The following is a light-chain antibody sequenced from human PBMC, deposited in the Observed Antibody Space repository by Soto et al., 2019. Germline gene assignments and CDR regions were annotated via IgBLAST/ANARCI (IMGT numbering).Light chain of an antibody. CDR3: SSYAGSYTWV. CDR1: SSDVGGYNY. V-gene: IGLV2-11*01. CDR2: DVS. J-gene: IGLJ3*02. Sequence: QSALTQPRSVSGSPGQSVTISCTGTSSDVGGYNYVSWYQQHPGKAHKLMIYDVSKRPSGVPDRFSGSKSGNTASLTISGLQADDEADYYCSSYAGSYTWVFGGGTKLTVL.